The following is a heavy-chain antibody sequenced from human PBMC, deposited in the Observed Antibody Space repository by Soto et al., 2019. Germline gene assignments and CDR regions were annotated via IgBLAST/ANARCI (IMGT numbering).Heavy chain of an antibody. CDR1: GFTLRSYW. V-gene: IGHV3-7*01. CDR2: IKTDASEK. J-gene: IGHJ4*01. D-gene: IGHD3-10*01. CDR3: ARYSGYGSGSPVNHYLDC. Sequence: PGGSLRLSCAASGFTLRSYWMSWVRQAPGKGLEWLATIKTDASEKKYVDSVKGRFTVSRDNAKNSLYLQMDSLRAEDTAVYYGARYSGYGSGSPVNHYLDCWGRGTLVTVSS.